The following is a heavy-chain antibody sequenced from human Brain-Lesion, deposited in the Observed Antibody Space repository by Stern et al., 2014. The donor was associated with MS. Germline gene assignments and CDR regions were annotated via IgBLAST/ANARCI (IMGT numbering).Heavy chain of an antibody. CDR2: IYASGTT. Sequence: QVQLVESGPGLVKPSQTLSLTCSVSGGSISSGSYYWNWIRQPAGKGLEWIGRIYASGTTTYSPSLKSRVFISGDPSKNQFSLKLSSVTAADAAMYYCVRETGGYTYGDTDFFDFWGQGTLVTVSS. J-gene: IGHJ4*02. CDR3: VRETGGYTYGDTDFFDF. CDR1: GGSISSGSYY. D-gene: IGHD5-18*01. V-gene: IGHV4-61*02.